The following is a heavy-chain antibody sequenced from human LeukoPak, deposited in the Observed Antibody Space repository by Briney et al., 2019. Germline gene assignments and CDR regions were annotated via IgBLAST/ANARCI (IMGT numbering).Heavy chain of an antibody. J-gene: IGHJ3*02. D-gene: IGHD6-19*01. CDR1: GYTFTNYY. CDR3: ARDPRTIRVAGIGVFDI. V-gene: IGHV1-46*01. Sequence: GASVKVSCKASGYTFTNYYMHWVRQAPGQGLEWMGVMNPSGGNTNYAQKFQGRVTMTRDKLASTVYMELNTLRSEDTAVYYCARDPRTIRVAGIGVFDIWGQGTMVTVSS. CDR2: MNPSGGNT.